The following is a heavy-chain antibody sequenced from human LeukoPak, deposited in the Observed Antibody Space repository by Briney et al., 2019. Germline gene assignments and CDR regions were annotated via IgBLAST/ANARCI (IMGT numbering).Heavy chain of an antibody. CDR3: AKATRKYGSGSPDY. Sequence: GGSLRLSCAASGFTFDDYTMHWVRQAPGKGLEWVSLISWDGGSTYYADSVKGRFTISGDNSKNSLYLQMNSLRTEDTALYYCAKATRKYGSGSPDYWGQGTLVTVSS. D-gene: IGHD3-10*01. CDR1: GFTFDDYT. CDR2: ISWDGGST. J-gene: IGHJ4*02. V-gene: IGHV3-43*01.